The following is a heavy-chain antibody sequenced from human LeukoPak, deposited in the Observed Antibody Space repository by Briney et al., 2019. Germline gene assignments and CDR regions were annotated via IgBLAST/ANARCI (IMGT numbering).Heavy chain of an antibody. CDR2: INHSGST. CDR3: ARGLVGLGYSQHFQH. D-gene: IGHD2-15*01. V-gene: IGHV4-34*01. Sequence: SETLSLTCAVYGGSFSGYYWSWIRQPPGKGLEWIGEINHSGSTNYNPSLKSRVTISVDTSKNQFSLKLSSVTAADTAVYYCARGLVGLGYSQHFQHWGQGTLVTVSS. CDR1: GGSFSGYY. J-gene: IGHJ1*01.